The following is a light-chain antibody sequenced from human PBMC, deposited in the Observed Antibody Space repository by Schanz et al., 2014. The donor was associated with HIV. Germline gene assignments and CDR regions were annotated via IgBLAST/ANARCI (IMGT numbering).Light chain of an antibody. V-gene: IGLV2-14*03. CDR3: SSYTSFGTLV. Sequence: QSVLTQPASVSGSPGQSITISCTGSSSDVGTYNSVSWYHQHPGKAPKLIIYGVANRPSGVSHRFSGSKSGNTASLTISGLQADDEAHYYCSSYTSFGTLVFG. J-gene: IGLJ3*02. CDR2: GVA. CDR1: SSDVGTYNS.